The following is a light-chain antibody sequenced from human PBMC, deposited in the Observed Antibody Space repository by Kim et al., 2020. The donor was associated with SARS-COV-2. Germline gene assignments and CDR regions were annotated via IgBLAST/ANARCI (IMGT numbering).Light chain of an antibody. CDR2: GAS. CDR1: QSVSSN. Sequence: SPGERATLSCRASQSVSSNLAWYQQKPGQAPRLLIYGASTRATGIPARFSGSGSGTDFTLTINSLQSEDFAVYYCQQYNNWPPLTFGGGTKVDIK. J-gene: IGKJ4*01. V-gene: IGKV3-15*01. CDR3: QQYNNWPPLT.